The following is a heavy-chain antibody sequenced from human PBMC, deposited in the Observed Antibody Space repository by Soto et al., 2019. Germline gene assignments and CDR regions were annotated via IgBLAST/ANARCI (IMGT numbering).Heavy chain of an antibody. CDR1: GYTFTSYD. Sequence: QVQLVQSGAEVKKPGASVKVSCKASGYTFTSYDINWVRQATGQGLEWMGWMNPNSGNTGYAQKFPGRVTMTRNTSISTAYMELSSLRSEDTAVYYCARTVLYYDSSGYAKNWFDPWGQGTLVTVSS. V-gene: IGHV1-8*01. J-gene: IGHJ5*02. CDR3: ARTVLYYDSSGYAKNWFDP. CDR2: MNPNSGNT. D-gene: IGHD3-22*01.